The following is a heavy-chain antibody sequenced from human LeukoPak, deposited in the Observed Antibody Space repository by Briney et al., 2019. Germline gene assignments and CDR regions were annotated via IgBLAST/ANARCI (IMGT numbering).Heavy chain of an antibody. Sequence: SETLSLTCTVSGGSISSNYWSWIRQPPGKGLEWIGYMYYSGSTNYNPSLKSRVTISVDTSKNQFSLKLSSVTAADTAVYYCARDSTVVTRGILAYWGQGTLVTVSS. CDR3: ARDSTVVTRGILAY. CDR2: MYYSGST. V-gene: IGHV4-59*01. J-gene: IGHJ4*02. CDR1: GGSISSNY. D-gene: IGHD4-23*01.